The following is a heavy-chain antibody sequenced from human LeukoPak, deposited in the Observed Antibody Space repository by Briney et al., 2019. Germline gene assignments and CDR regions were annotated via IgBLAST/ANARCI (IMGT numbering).Heavy chain of an antibody. CDR3: ARDTHDFWSGYSAYGMDV. CDR2: INPNSGGT. Sequence: ASVKVSCKASGYTFTGYYMHWVRQAPGQGLEWMGWINPNSGGTNYAQKLQGRVTMTTDTSTSTAYMELRSLRSDDTAVYYCARDTHDFWSGYSAYGMDVWGQGTTVTVSS. CDR1: GYTFTGYY. J-gene: IGHJ6*02. V-gene: IGHV1-2*02. D-gene: IGHD3-3*01.